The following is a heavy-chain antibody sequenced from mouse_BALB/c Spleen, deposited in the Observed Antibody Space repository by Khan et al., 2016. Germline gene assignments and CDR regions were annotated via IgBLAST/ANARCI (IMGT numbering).Heavy chain of an antibody. Sequence: QIQLVQSGPELKKPGETVTISCKASGYTFTNYGMNWVKQAPGKGLKWMAWINTKTGEPSYAEGFKGRFAFSLETSARTAYLQINNLKDEGAATYFCAIEPKFFDYWGQGTTLTVSS. CDR2: INTKTGEP. CDR3: AIEPKFFDY. V-gene: IGHV9-3*02. CDR1: GYTFTNYG. J-gene: IGHJ2*01.